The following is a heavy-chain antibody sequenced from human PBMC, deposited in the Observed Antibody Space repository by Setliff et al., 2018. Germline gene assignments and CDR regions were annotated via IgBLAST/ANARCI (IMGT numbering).Heavy chain of an antibody. CDR2: ISGSGGST. V-gene: IGHV3-23*01. CDR3: ARETLPYYFDY. J-gene: IGHJ4*02. Sequence: GGSLRLSCAASGFTFSSYAMSWVRQAPGKGLEWVSAISGSGGSTYYADSVKGRFTISRDNAKNSLYLQMNSLRAEDTAVYYCARETLPYYFDYWGQGTLVTVSS. CDR1: GFTFSSYA.